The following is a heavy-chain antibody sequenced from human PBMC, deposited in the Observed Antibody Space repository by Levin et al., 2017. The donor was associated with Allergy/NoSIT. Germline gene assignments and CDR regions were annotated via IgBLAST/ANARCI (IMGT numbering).Heavy chain of an antibody. CDR1: GYTFTSYD. Sequence: ASVKVSCKASGYTFTSYDINWVRQATGQGLEWMGWMNPNSGNTGYAQKFQGRVTMTRNTSISTAYMELSSLRSEDTAVYYCARGTYYDFWSGYYYYYGMDVWGQGTTVTVSS. CDR2: MNPNSGNT. D-gene: IGHD3-3*01. CDR3: ARGTYYDFWSGYYYYYGMDV. V-gene: IGHV1-8*01. J-gene: IGHJ6*02.